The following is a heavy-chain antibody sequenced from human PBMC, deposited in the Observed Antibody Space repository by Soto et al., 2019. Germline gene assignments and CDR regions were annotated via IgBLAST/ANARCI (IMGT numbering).Heavy chain of an antibody. CDR1: GFTFSSYA. CDR2: ISGSGGST. V-gene: IGHV3-23*01. Sequence: GGSLRLSCAASGFTFSSYAMSWVRQAPGKGLEWVSAISGSGGSTYYADSVKGRFTISRDNSKNTLYLQMNSLRAEDTAVYYCAKDLVFFMTTDPDAFDIWGQGTMVTVSS. D-gene: IGHD4-17*01. J-gene: IGHJ3*02. CDR3: AKDLVFFMTTDPDAFDI.